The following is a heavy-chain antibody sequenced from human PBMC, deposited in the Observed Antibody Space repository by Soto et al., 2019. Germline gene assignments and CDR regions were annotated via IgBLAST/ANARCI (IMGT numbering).Heavy chain of an antibody. CDR3: VKVYYNSSGTESGFDY. Sequence: GSLRLSCAASGFIFNNNAMNWVRQAPGQGLEWVSGISLSGDRTYYTESVKGRFAISRDNSKNTLNLQMNSLRAEDTAVYYCVKVYYNSSGTESGFDYWGQGTLVTVSS. D-gene: IGHD3-22*01. V-gene: IGHV3-23*01. CDR2: ISLSGDRT. CDR1: GFIFNNNA. J-gene: IGHJ4*02.